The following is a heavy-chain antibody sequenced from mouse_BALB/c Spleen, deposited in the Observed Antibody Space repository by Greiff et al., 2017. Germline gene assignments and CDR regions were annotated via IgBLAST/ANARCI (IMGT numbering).Heavy chain of an antibody. CDR2: INPYKDGT. V-gene: IGHV1-14*01. J-gene: IGHJ4*01. CDR3: ARETDYSYAMDY. CDR1: GYTFTSYV. D-gene: IGHD2-13*01. Sequence: VQLQQSGPELVKPGASVKMSCKASGYTFTSYVMHWVKQKPGQGLEWIGYINPYKDGTKYNEKFKGKATLTSDKSSSTAYMELSSLTSEDSAVYYCARETDYSYAMDYWGQGTSVTVSS.